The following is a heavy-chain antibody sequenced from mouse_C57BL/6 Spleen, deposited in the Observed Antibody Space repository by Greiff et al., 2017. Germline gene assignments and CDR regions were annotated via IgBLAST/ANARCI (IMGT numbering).Heavy chain of an antibody. Sequence: EVMLVESGGDLVKPGGSLKLSCAASGFTFSSYGMSWVRQTPDKRLEWVATISSGGSYTYYPDSVKGRFTISRDNAKNTLYLQMSSLKSEDTAMYYCARQGIYGDGFPRFAYWGQGTLVTVSA. CDR2: ISSGGSYT. CDR3: ARQGIYGDGFPRFAY. D-gene: IGHD2-3*01. CDR1: GFTFSSYG. V-gene: IGHV5-6*01. J-gene: IGHJ3*01.